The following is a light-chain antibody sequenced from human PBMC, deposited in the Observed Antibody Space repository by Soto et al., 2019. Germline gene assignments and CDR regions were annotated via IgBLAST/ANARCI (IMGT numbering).Light chain of an antibody. J-gene: IGKJ1*01. CDR1: QSISSW. Sequence: DIQMNQSPTSLSASVGDRVTITCRASQSISSWLAWYQQKPGKAPKILIYKASSLESGVPSRFSGSGSGTEFTLPISSLQPDDIATYYCQQCHRYLTFGQGTKVDIK. CDR2: KAS. V-gene: IGKV1-5*03. CDR3: QQCHRYLT.